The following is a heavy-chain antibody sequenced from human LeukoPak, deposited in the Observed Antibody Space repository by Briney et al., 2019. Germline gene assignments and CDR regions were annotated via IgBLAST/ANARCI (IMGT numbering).Heavy chain of an antibody. CDR2: IRYDGSNK. D-gene: IGHD6-13*01. CDR3: AKDGQQQVGGYFDY. J-gene: IGHJ4*02. V-gene: IGHV3-30*02. Sequence: GGSLRLSCAASGFTFSSYSMNWVRQAPGKGLEWVAFIRYDGSNKYYADSVKGRFTISRDNSKNTLYLQMNSLRAEDTAVYYCAKDGQQQVGGYFDYWGQGTLVTVSS. CDR1: GFTFSSYS.